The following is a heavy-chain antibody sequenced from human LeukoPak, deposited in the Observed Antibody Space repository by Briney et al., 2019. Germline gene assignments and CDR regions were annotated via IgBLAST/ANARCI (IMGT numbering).Heavy chain of an antibody. CDR1: GFTFDDYA. Sequence: GGSLRLSCAASGFTFDDYAMHWVWQAPGKGLEWVSGISWNSGSIGYADSVKGRFTISRDNAKNSLYLQMNSLRAEDTALYYCAITAGYWGQGTLVTVSS. CDR3: AITAGY. J-gene: IGHJ4*02. V-gene: IGHV3-9*01. CDR2: ISWNSGSI. D-gene: IGHD1-14*01.